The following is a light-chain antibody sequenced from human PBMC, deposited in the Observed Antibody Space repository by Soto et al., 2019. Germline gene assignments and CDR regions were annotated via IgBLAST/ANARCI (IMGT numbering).Light chain of an antibody. CDR1: NSNIGGTNY. J-gene: IGLJ2*01. V-gene: IGLV1-47*02. CDR3: ASWDDRLGAVI. Sequence: QAVLTQPPSASGTPGQRVFISCSGSNSNIGGTNYAYWYQQLPGAAPKLLMHSNNLRPSGVPERISGSKSGTSASLAISGLRSDDEAVYYCASWDDRLGAVIFGGGTKLIVL. CDR2: SNN.